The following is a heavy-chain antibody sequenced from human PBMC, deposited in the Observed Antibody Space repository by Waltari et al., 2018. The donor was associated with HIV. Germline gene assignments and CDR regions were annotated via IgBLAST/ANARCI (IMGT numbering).Heavy chain of an antibody. CDR2: INTGDGST. CDR3: ARELRFDIVFDY. J-gene: IGHJ4*02. D-gene: IGHD5-12*01. CDR1: KYTFASYG. Sequence: QVQLVQSGAEMRKPGASVQVSCTASKYTFASYGIHWLRQAPGQRLEWMGWINTGDGSTKYSQKFQGRVTITRDTSASTAYMQLSSLRSEDTDIYYCARELRFDIVFDYWGQGTLVTVSS. V-gene: IGHV1-3*04.